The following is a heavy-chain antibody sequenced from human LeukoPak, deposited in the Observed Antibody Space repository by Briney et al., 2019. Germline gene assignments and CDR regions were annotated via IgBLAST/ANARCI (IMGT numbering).Heavy chain of an antibody. J-gene: IGHJ4*02. Sequence: SETLSLSCTVSGGSISSYYWSWIRQPPGKGLEWIGYIYYSGSTNYNPSLKSRVTISVDTSKNQFSLKPSSVTAADTAVYYCARGTFFNNNDYNTVHDYWGQGTLVTVSS. CDR1: GGSISSYY. V-gene: IGHV4-59*01. D-gene: IGHD5-24*01. CDR2: IYYSGST. CDR3: ARGTFFNNNDYNTVHDY.